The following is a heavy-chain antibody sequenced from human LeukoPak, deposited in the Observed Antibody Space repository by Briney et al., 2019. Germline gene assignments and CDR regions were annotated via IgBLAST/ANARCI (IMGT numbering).Heavy chain of an antibody. V-gene: IGHV4-4*07. Sequence: PSETLSLTCTVSGDSLSNYYWSWVRQPAGKGLEWIGRIFTGGSTIYNPSLKSRVTMSIDTSKNQFSLSLSSVTAADTAVYYCARDWAGHVNWFGPWGQGTLVTVSS. J-gene: IGHJ5*02. CDR1: GDSLSNYY. CDR3: ARDWAGHVNWFGP. D-gene: IGHD3/OR15-3a*01. CDR2: IFTGGST.